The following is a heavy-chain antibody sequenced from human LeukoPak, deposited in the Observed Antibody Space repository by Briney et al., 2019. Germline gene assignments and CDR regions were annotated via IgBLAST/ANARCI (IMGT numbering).Heavy chain of an antibody. CDR2: INHSGST. CDR1: GGSSSGYY. V-gene: IGHV4-34*01. D-gene: IGHD6-13*01. CDR3: AGSSPLRYYYYYGMDV. J-gene: IGHJ6*04. Sequence: SETLSLTCAVYGGSSSGYYWSWIRQPPGKGLEWIGEINHSGSTSYNPSLKSRVTISVDTSKNQFSLKLSSVTAADTAVYYCAGSSPLRYYYYYGMDVWGKGTTVTVSS.